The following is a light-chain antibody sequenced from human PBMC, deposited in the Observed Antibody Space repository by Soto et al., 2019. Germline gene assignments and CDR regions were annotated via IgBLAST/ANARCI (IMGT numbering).Light chain of an antibody. V-gene: IGKV1-5*01. CDR1: QGISGR. J-gene: IGKJ1*01. CDR2: DVS. CDR3: QQYNSYST. Sequence: DIQMTQSPSTLSASVGDRVTITCRASQGISGRLAWYQQKPGKAPNLLIYDVSNLESGDPSRFSGTGSGTEFTLTINSLQPDDFATYYCQQYNSYSTFGPGTKVEVK.